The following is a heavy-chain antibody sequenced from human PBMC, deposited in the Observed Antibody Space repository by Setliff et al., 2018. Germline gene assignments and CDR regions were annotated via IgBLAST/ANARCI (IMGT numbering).Heavy chain of an antibody. D-gene: IGHD3-9*01. V-gene: IGHV1-18*01. CDR3: ARGQTLRHFAWPTAFDS. Sequence: GASVKVSCKASGYTFNNYGIIWVRQAPGQGPEWMGGISAYSGETNYAQIFQGRVTMTTDTPTSTAYMELRSLTSDDTAVYYCARGQTLRHFAWPTAFDSWGLGTLVTVSS. CDR2: ISAYSGET. J-gene: IGHJ4*02. CDR1: GYTFNNYG.